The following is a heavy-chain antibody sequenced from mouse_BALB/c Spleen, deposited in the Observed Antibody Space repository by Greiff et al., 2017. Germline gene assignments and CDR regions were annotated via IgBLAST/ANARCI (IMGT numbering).Heavy chain of an antibody. V-gene: IGHV3-8*02. J-gene: IGHJ3*01. CDR2: ISYSGST. CDR1: GDSITSGY. CDR3: ARSPYDYDGAWFAY. Sequence: EVQRVESGPSLVKPSQTLSLTCSVTGDSITSGYWNWIRKFPGNKLEYMGYISYSGSTYYNPSLKSRISITRDTSKNQYYLQLNSVTTEDTATYYCARSPYDYDGAWFAYWGQGTLVTVSA. D-gene: IGHD2-4*01.